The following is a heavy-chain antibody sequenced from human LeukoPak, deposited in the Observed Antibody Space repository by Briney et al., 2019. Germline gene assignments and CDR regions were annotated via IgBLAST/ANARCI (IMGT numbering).Heavy chain of an antibody. V-gene: IGHV3-23*01. Sequence: GGSLRLSCAVSGFTFSSYAMSWVRQAPGQGLEWVSAIGPSGGSTYYADSVKGRFTISRDNAKNSLYLQMNSLRADDTAVYYCARDSRGFDFWGQGTLVTVS. CDR1: GFTFSSYA. J-gene: IGHJ4*02. CDR2: IGPSGGST. CDR3: ARDSRGFDF.